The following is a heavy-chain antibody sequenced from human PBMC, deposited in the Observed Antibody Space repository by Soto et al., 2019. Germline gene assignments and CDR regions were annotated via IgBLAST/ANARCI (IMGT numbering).Heavy chain of an antibody. D-gene: IGHD2-2*02. Sequence: GTPVEVCCAASGYAFTRYGISWLRQAPGQGLERMGWISSYNGNTNYAQKLQGRFTMNTDTSTSTAYMELRSLRSDDTAVYYCARDCSSTSCYNTLGYYYYGMDVWGQGTKGT. CDR3: ARDCSSTSCYNTLGYYYYGMDV. J-gene: IGHJ6*02. CDR1: GYAFTRYG. CDR2: ISSYNGNT. V-gene: IGHV1-18*04.